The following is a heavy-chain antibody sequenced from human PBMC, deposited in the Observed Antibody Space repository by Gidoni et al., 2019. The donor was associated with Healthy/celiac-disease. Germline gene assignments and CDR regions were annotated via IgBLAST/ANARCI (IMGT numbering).Heavy chain of an antibody. J-gene: IGHJ4*02. D-gene: IGHD3-22*01. CDR2: ISGSGCST. V-gene: IGHV3-23*01. Sequence: EVQLLESGGGLVQPGGSLHLSCAASGFTFSSYAMIWVRQAPGKGLEWVSAISGSGCSTYYADSVKGRFTISRDNSKNTLYLQMNSLRAEDTAVYYCARSPYRYYYDSSGYFDYWGQGTLVTVSS. CDR1: GFTFSSYA. CDR3: ARSPYRYYYDSSGYFDY.